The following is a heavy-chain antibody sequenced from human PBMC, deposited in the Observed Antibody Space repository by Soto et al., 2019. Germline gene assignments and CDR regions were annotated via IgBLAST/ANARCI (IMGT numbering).Heavy chain of an antibody. CDR3: AREAGKHHGSGSIIHF. CDR1: GGSMRSGDYS. Sequence: TLSLTCAVSGGSMRSGDYSWSWIRQPPGKGLEWIGYIYYSGNTYYNPSLKSRVTISVDRSKNQFSLKLSSVTAAETAVYYCAREAGKHHGSGSIIHFWGQAILGSVS. J-gene: IGHJ4*02. CDR2: IYYSGNT. D-gene: IGHD3-10*01. V-gene: IGHV4-30-2*01.